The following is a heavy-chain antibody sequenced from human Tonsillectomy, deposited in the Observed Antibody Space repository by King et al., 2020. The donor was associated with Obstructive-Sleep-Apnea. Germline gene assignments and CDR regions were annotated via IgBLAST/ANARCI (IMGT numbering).Heavy chain of an antibody. D-gene: IGHD6-13*01. CDR3: ARVRDPYGGSWFGHFDY. CDR2: IYSSGST. CDR1: GDSISSYY. Sequence: VQLQESGPGLVKPSETLSLTCTVSGDSISSYYWSWIRQPPGKGLEWIGYIYSSGSTNYNPSLKSRVTISVDTSENQFSLKLSLVTAADTAVYFCARVRDPYGGSWFGHFDYWGQGTLVTVSS. J-gene: IGHJ4*02. V-gene: IGHV4-59*01.